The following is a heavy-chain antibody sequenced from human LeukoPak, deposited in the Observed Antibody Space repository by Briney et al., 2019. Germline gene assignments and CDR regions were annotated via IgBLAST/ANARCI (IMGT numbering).Heavy chain of an antibody. V-gene: IGHV4-59*01. Sequence: SETLSLTCTVSGDSIDSISNKFWSWIRQPPGKGLECIGYISGSGRTNYNPSLQSRVTISVDTSKSQFSLRLSSMTAADTAVYYCARLVGATWFGPWGQGTLVTVSS. CDR3: ARLVGATWFGP. CDR1: GDSIDSISNKF. J-gene: IGHJ5*02. D-gene: IGHD1-26*01. CDR2: ISGSGRT.